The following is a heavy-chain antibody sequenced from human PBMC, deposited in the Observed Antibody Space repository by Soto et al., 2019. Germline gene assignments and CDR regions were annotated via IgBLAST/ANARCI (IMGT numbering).Heavy chain of an antibody. Sequence: QVQLVQSGAEVKKPGSSVKVSCKASGGTFSSYAISWVRQAPGQGLEWMGGIIPIFGKANYEQKFQGRVTITAHDSTSKAYMELSSLRYEDTAVYYCAKRKGYCSSTSCYGYFMDVWGQGTTVTVSS. V-gene: IGHV1-69*01. CDR2: IIPIFGKA. J-gene: IGHJ6*02. CDR1: GGTFSSYA. CDR3: AKRKGYCSSTSCYGYFMDV. D-gene: IGHD2-2*01.